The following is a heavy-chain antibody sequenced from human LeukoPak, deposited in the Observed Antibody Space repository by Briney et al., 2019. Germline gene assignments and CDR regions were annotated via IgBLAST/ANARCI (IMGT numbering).Heavy chain of an antibody. D-gene: IGHD6-19*01. CDR3: ARGGGEYRSGWLN. V-gene: IGHV5-51*01. CDR2: INPGDSDT. CDR1: GYSFATYW. Sequence: GESLKISGKGSGYSFATYWIAWVRQMPGKGLEWMGIINPGDSDTRYSLSFQGQVTISADKSISTAYVQWRSLKASDTAMYYCARGGGEYRSGWLNWGQGTEVTVSS. J-gene: IGHJ4*02.